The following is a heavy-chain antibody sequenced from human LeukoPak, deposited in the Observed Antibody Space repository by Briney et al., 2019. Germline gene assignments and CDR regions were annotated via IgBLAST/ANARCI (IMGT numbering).Heavy chain of an antibody. J-gene: IGHJ4*02. CDR2: ISGSGGST. CDR3: AKEFSGDRYSSGFDY. CDR1: GFTFSSYA. V-gene: IGHV3-23*01. D-gene: IGHD6-19*01. Sequence: GGSLRLSCAASGFTFSSYAMSWVRQTPGKGLEWVSAISGSGGSTYYADSVKGRFTISRDNSKNTLYLQMNSLRAEDTAVYYCAKEFSGDRYSSGFDYWGQGTLVTVSS.